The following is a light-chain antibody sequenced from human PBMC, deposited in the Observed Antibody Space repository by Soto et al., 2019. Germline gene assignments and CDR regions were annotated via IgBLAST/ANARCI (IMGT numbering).Light chain of an antibody. V-gene: IGKV1-5*01. CDR2: AAS. CDR3: QQTDSFPRT. J-gene: IGKJ1*01. CDR1: QSISSW. Sequence: DIQMTQSTSTLSASVGDIVTITCRASQSISSWLAWYQQKPGNAPKLLIYAASSLQTGVPSRFSGSRSGTDFALTISSLQLEDFATYYCQQTDSFPRTFGQGTKVDIK.